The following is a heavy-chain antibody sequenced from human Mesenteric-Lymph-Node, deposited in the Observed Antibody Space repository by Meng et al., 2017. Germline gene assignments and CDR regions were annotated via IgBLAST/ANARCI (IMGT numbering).Heavy chain of an antibody. CDR2: IYHSGIT. D-gene: IGHD1-14*01. V-gene: IGHV4-4*02. CDR3: ARDPTGGEDHQRV. Sequence: QGLLPEAGPGPVKPSGTLSLTCAVSGGSISSSNWWSWVRQPPGKGLEWIGKIYHSGITIYNPSLKSRVTMSVDNSKNQFSLKLNSMTAADTAVYYWARDPTGGEDHQRVWGQGTLVTVSS. CDR1: GGSISSSNW. J-gene: IGHJ4*02.